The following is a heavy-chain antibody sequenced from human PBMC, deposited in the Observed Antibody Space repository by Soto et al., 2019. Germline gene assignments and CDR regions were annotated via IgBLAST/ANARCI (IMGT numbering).Heavy chain of an antibody. J-gene: IGHJ4*02. Sequence: PGASPRLSCAASGLTVSSNYTSWVRQAPGKGLEWVSFIYTDGSTYYADSVKGRFTISRXXXKXXPXPQXNSLRAEDTAIYYCTTGGSSLGYWGQGT. CDR1: GLTVSSNY. D-gene: IGHD6-6*01. CDR3: TTGGSSLGY. V-gene: IGHV3-53*01. CDR2: IYTDGST.